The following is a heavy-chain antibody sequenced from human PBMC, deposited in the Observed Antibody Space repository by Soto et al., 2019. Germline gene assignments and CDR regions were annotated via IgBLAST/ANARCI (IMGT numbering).Heavy chain of an antibody. CDR1: GGSISSSSYY. J-gene: IGHJ4*02. V-gene: IGHV4-39*01. CDR3: ARQVWGITMVREDY. Sequence: QLQLQESGPGLVKPSETLSLTCTVSGGSISSSSYYWGWIRQPPGKGLEWIGSIYYSGSTYYNPSLKSRVTISVDTSKNQFSLKLSSVTAADTAVYYCARQVWGITMVREDYWGQGTLVTVSS. D-gene: IGHD3-10*01. CDR2: IYYSGST.